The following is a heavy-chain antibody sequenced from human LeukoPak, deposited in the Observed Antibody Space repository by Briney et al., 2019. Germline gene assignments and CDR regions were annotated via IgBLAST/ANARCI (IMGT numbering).Heavy chain of an antibody. CDR3: ARDMGDYGDYNYYSYYMDV. Sequence: GGSLRLSCAASGISFSPYSMNWVRQAPGKGLEWVASISSSSSYIYYIDSVKGRFTISRDNARNSLYLQMNSLRAEDTAVYYCARDMGDYGDYNYYSYYMDVWGKGTTVTVSS. D-gene: IGHD4-17*01. CDR1: GISFSPYS. V-gene: IGHV3-21*01. J-gene: IGHJ6*03. CDR2: ISSSSSYI.